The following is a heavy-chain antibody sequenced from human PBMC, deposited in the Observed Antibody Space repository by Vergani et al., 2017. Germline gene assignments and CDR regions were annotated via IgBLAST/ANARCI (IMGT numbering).Heavy chain of an antibody. D-gene: IGHD2-2*01. CDR3: AREIYCSSSTCPHV. V-gene: IGHV3-33*01. CDR1: GFTFSSYG. CDR2: IWYDGRNK. Sequence: QVQLVESGGGVVQPGRSLRLSCAASGFTFSSYGMHWVRQAPGKGLEWVAVIWYDGRNKYYADSVKGRFTISRDNSKNTLYLQMNSLRAEDTAVYYCAREIYCSSSTCPHVWGQGTLVTVSS. J-gene: IGHJ4*02.